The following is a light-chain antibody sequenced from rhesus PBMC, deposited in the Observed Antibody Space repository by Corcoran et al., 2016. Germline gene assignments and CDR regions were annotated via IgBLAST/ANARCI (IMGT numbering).Light chain of an antibody. CDR3: QQHNSYPRT. CDR2: GAS. J-gene: IGKJ1*01. CDR1: QGSTNY. V-gene: IGKV1-25*01. Sequence: DIQMTQSPSSLSASVGDRVTITWRASQGSTNYLAWYQQKPGKAPILLIYGASTLQSGVPSRLRGSGARTAFTLTISTLQPDDFATYYCQQHNSYPRTFGQGTKVEVK.